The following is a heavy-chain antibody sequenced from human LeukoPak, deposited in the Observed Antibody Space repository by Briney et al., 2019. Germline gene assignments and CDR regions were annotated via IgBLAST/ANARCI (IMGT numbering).Heavy chain of an antibody. CDR1: GGTFSSYA. CDR3: ARNLGGQLVGSVSVGEDWFDP. Sequence: ASVKVSCKASGGTFSSYAISWVRQAPGQGLEWMGGIIPIFGTANYAQKFQGRVTITADESTSTAYMELSSLRSEDTAVYYCARNLGGQLVGSVSVGEDWFDPWGQGTLVTVSS. CDR2: IIPIFGTA. D-gene: IGHD6-6*01. V-gene: IGHV1-69*13. J-gene: IGHJ5*02.